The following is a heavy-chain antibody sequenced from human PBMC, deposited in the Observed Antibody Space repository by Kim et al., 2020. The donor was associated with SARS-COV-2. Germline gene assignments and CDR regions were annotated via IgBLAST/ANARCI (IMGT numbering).Heavy chain of an antibody. Sequence: GGSLRLSCAASGFSVSDTYLSWVRQAPGEGLEWVSMIYSAGTTYYADSVKGRFTIFRDNPKNTLFLQMNSLRVEDTAVYHCARVPTSYDSRSGYHYVKAFYFDLWGQGTLVTVTS. CDR1: GFSVSDTY. D-gene: IGHD3-16*01. V-gene: IGHV3-53*01. CDR2: IYSAGTT. CDR3: ARVPTSYDSRSGYHYVKAFYFDL. J-gene: IGHJ4*02.